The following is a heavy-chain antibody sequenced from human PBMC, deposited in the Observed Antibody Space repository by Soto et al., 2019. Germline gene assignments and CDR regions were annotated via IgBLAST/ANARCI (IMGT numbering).Heavy chain of an antibody. D-gene: IGHD2-21*02. CDR2: IYYSGST. J-gene: IGHJ6*02. CDR3: TNQKGDSRTYNGMDV. V-gene: IGHV4-59*12. CDR1: GGSISSYY. Sequence: SETLSLTCTVSGGSISSYYWSWIRQPPGKGLEWIGYIYYSGSTNYNPSLKSRVTISVDTSKNQFSLQLSSVTPADTAVYYCTNQKGDSRTYNGMDVWGQGTTVTVSS.